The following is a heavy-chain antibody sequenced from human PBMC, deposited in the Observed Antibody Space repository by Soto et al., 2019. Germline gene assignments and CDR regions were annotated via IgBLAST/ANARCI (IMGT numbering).Heavy chain of an antibody. CDR2: IGSGGDT. J-gene: IGHJ6*02. D-gene: IGHD7-27*01. CDR1: GGTLSSYD. CDR3: TRKNPPPGMEV. Sequence: EVQLVESGGGLVQPGGSLRLSCAASGGTLSSYDIHWVRQATGEGLAWVSGIGSGGDTHYADSVKGRFIISREDGKNSLYLQMNNLTVGDTAVYYCTRKNPPPGMEVWGQGATVPVSS. V-gene: IGHV3-13*01.